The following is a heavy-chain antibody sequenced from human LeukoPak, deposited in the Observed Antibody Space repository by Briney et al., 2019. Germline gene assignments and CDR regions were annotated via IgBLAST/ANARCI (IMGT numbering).Heavy chain of an antibody. CDR3: AMVDTAMADY. Sequence: GGSLRLSCAAPGFTFSSYAMHWVRQAPGKGLEWVAVISYDGSNKYYADSVKGRFTISRDNSKNTLYLQMNSLRAEDTAVYYCAMVDTAMADYWGQGTLVTVSS. CDR1: GFTFSSYA. D-gene: IGHD5-18*01. CDR2: ISYDGSNK. J-gene: IGHJ4*02. V-gene: IGHV3-30-3*01.